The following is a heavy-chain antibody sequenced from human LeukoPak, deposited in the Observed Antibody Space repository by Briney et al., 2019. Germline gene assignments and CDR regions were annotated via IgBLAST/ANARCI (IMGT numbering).Heavy chain of an antibody. J-gene: IGHJ4*02. CDR3: TTGPYDY. V-gene: IGHV3-15*01. CDR1: GFTFSNAW. CDR2: IKSKTDDGTP. Sequence: GGSLRLSCAASGFTFSNAWMNWVRQAPGKGLEWVGRIKSKTDDGTPESAAPVKGRFTISRDDPKNTLYLQMNSLKTEDTAVYYCTTGPYDYWGQGTLVTVSS.